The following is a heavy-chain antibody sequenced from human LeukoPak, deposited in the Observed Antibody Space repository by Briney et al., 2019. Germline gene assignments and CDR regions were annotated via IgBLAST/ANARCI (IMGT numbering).Heavy chain of an antibody. V-gene: IGHV1-58*02. Sequence: SVKVSCKASGFTFTSSAMQWVRQARGQRLEWIGWILVGSGNTNYAQKFQERVTITRDMSTSTAYMELSSLRSEYTAIYYCTADPYYDSSGPPRWFDPWGQGTLVTVSS. CDR1: GFTFTSSA. J-gene: IGHJ5*02. D-gene: IGHD3-22*01. CDR2: ILVGSGNT. CDR3: TADPYYDSSGPPRWFDP.